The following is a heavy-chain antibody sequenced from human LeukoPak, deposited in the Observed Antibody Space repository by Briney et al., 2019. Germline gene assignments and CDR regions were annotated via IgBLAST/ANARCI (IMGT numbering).Heavy chain of an antibody. CDR2: ISSSSSYI. Sequence: GGSLRLSCAASGFTFSSYSMNWVRQATGKGLEWVSSISSSSSYIYYADSVKGRFTISRDNAKNSLYLQMNSLRAEDTAVYYCARDTLAVGASDAFDIWGQGTMVTVSS. CDR3: ARDTLAVGASDAFDI. J-gene: IGHJ3*02. D-gene: IGHD1-26*01. CDR1: GFTFSSYS. V-gene: IGHV3-21*01.